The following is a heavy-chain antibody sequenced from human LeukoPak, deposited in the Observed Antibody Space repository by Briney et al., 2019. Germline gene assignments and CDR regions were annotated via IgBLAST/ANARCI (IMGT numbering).Heavy chain of an antibody. Sequence: PSETLSLTCTVSGGSISSSSYYWGWIRQPPGKGLEWIGSIYYSGSTYYNPSLKSRVTISVDTSKNQFSLKLSSVTAADTAVYYCARDPRITMVRGVILPHYYYYGMDVWGQGTTVTVSS. D-gene: IGHD3-10*01. CDR2: IYYSGST. J-gene: IGHJ6*02. CDR3: ARDPRITMVRGVILPHYYYYGMDV. V-gene: IGHV4-39*07. CDR1: GGSISSSSYY.